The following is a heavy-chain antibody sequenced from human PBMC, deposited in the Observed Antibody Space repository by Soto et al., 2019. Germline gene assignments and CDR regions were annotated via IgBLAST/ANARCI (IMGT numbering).Heavy chain of an antibody. CDR2: INSDGSVS. J-gene: IGHJ6*03. D-gene: IGHD2-15*01. CDR1: GFTFSNYW. CDR3: ARGDCVGGTCYSLAGSFYSYMDV. V-gene: IGHV3-74*02. Sequence: EVQLVESGGGLVQPGGSLRLSCAACGFTFSNYWMYWVRQAPGKGLEWVSRINSDGSVSSYTDSVKGRLTISRDNVKNTWYLQVDSLRAEDTAVYYCARGDCVGGTCYSLAGSFYSYMDVWGKGTTVPVFS.